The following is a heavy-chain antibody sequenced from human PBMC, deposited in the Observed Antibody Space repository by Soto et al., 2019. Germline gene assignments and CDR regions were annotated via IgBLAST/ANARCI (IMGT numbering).Heavy chain of an antibody. V-gene: IGHV3-23*01. CDR3: AKVSSSWYAGFFDL. CDR1: GFFFSDYA. Sequence: PGGSLRLSCAASGFFFSDYAMSWVRQAPGKGPEWVSGLSGSGVNTFYADSVKGRFTIYRDNSMNTLYPQMNSLRAEDTAVYYCAKVSSSWYAGFFDLWGQGTLVTVSS. CDR2: LSGSGVNT. D-gene: IGHD6-13*01. J-gene: IGHJ4*02.